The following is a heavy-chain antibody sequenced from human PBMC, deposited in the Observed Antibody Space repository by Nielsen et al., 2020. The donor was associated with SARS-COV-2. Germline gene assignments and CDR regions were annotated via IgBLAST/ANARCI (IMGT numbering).Heavy chain of an antibody. D-gene: IGHD3-9*01. V-gene: IGHV3-11*01. CDR2: ISSSGSTI. CDR3: ARETLTGYPSQYYFDY. CDR1: GFTFSDYY. Sequence: GGSLRLSCAASGFTFSDYYMSWIRQAPGKGLEWVSYISSSGSTIYYADSVKGRFTISRDNAKNSLYLQMNSLRAEDTAVYYCARETLTGYPSQYYFDYWGQGTLVTVSS. J-gene: IGHJ4*02.